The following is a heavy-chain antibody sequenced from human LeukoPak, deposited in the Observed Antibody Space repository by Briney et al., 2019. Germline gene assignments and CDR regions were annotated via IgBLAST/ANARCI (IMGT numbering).Heavy chain of an antibody. CDR3: ALLGSSALDY. CDR2: IYTSGTT. CDR1: GDSISSYY. J-gene: IGHJ4*02. V-gene: IGHV4-4*07. D-gene: IGHD3-22*01. Sequence: PSETLSLTCTVSGDSISSYYFNWIRQPAGKGLEWLGRIYTSGTTYYNPSLKSRLTMSVDTSKNQFSLKLRSVTAADTALYFCALLGSSALDYWGQGVLVTVPS.